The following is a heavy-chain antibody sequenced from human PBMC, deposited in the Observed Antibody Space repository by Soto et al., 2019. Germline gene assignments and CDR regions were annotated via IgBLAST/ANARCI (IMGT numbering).Heavy chain of an antibody. CDR3: ARVYYGSGIIEY. V-gene: IGHV4-39*01. Sequence: PSETQSLTCTVSGGSISSSSYFWGWIRQTPGKGLEWIGSIYYSGSTYYKASLKSRVTISVDTSKNQFSLKLSSVTAADTALYYCARVYYGSGIIEYWGQGTLVTVS. D-gene: IGHD3-10*01. J-gene: IGHJ4*02. CDR1: GGSISSSSYF. CDR2: IYYSGST.